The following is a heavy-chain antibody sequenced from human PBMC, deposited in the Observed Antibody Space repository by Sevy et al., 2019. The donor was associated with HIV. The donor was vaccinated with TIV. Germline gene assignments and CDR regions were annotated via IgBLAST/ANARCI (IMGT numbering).Heavy chain of an antibody. CDR1: GFNVSSNY. V-gene: IGHV3-53*01. CDR3: ARDRFTYYYDSSGYYTSGYGMDV. J-gene: IGHJ6*02. D-gene: IGHD3-22*01. Sequence: GGSLRLSCAASGFNVSSNYMNWVRQAPGKGLEWVSVIYSGTNTYYADSVKGRFTISRDTSKNTLYLQMNSLRAEDTAVYYCARDRFTYYYDSSGYYTSGYGMDVWGQGTTVTVSS. CDR2: IYSGTNT.